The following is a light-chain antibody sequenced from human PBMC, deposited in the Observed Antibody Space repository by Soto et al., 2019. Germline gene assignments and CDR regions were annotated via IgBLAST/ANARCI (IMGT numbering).Light chain of an antibody. CDR2: GAS. V-gene: IGKV3-15*01. CDR1: QSVSSK. Sequence: ELVMTQSPATLSVSPGEGATLSCRASQSVSSKLAWYQQKPGQAPRLLIYGASTRATGIPARFSGSGSGTDFTLIISSLQSEDSAVYYCQQYNSWLWTFGQGTKVEIK. J-gene: IGKJ1*01. CDR3: QQYNSWLWT.